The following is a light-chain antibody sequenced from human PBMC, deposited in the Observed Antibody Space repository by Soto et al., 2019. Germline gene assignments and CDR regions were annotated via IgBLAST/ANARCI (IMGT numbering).Light chain of an antibody. J-gene: IGKJ5*01. V-gene: IGKV3-20*01. Sequence: EIVLTQSPGTLSLSPGERATLSCRASQSVSSSYLAWYQQKPGQAPRLLIYGATSRATGIPDRFSGSGSGTDFTLTISRLEPEDFALYFCQQYGSSPPRTFGQGTRLEIK. CDR1: QSVSSSY. CDR2: GAT. CDR3: QQYGSSPPRT.